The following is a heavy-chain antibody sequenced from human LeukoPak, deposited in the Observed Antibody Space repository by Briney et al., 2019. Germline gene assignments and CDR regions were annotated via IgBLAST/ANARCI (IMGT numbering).Heavy chain of an antibody. D-gene: IGHD3-22*01. J-gene: IGHJ4*02. Sequence: PGGSLRLSCAASGFTFSSYSMNWVRQAPGKGLEWVSSISSSSSYIYYADSVKGRFTISRDNAKNSLYLQMNSLRAEDTAVYYCARGGLHYDSSGSLFDYWGQGTLVTVSS. CDR3: ARGGLHYDSSGSLFDY. CDR2: ISSSSSYI. V-gene: IGHV3-21*01. CDR1: GFTFSSYS.